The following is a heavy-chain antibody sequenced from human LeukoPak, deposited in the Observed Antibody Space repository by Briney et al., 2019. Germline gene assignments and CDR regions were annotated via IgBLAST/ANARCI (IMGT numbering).Heavy chain of an antibody. CDR3: ARGSGDGYNYGY. CDR1: GDSISSYY. J-gene: IGHJ4*02. CDR2: IFYSGST. D-gene: IGHD5-24*01. V-gene: IGHV4-59*08. Sequence: PSETLSLTCTVSGDSISSYYWSWIRQAPGKGLEWIGYIFYSGSTNYNPSLKGRVTISVDTSKNQFSLKLSSVSAADTAVYYCARGSGDGYNYGYWGQGTLVTVSS.